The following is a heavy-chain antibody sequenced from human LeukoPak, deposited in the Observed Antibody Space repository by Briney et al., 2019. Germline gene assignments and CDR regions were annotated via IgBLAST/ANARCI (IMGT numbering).Heavy chain of an antibody. CDR1: GYTFTSYG. CDR2: ISAYNGNT. Sequence: ASVKVSCKASGYTFTSYGISWVRQAPGQVLEWMGWISAYNGNTNYAQKLQGRVTMTTDTSTSTAYMELRSLRSDDTAVYYCARADYDFWSRYYLNWFDPWGQGTLVTVSS. D-gene: IGHD3-3*01. CDR3: ARADYDFWSRYYLNWFDP. V-gene: IGHV1-18*01. J-gene: IGHJ5*02.